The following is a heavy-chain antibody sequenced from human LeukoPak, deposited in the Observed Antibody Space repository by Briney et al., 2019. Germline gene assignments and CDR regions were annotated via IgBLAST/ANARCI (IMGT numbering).Heavy chain of an antibody. CDR2: VGRDGSGK. V-gene: IGHV3-7*01. D-gene: IGHD1-26*01. CDR3: AKVGAWELQRVFEN. J-gene: IGHJ4*02. Sequence: QPGGSLRLSCAASGFTFSDYWMTWVRQVPGKGLEWVANVGRDGSGKNYVDSVEGRFTISRDNAKKSLYLEMNSLRVEDTALYYCAKVGAWELQRVFENWGQGTLVTVSS. CDR1: GFTFSDYW.